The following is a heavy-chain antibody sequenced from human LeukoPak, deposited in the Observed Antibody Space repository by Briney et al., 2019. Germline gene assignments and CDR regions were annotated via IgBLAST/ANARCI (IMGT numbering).Heavy chain of an antibody. CDR2: ISGSGGKT. CDR1: GFTFGSYD. V-gene: IGHV3-23*01. J-gene: IGHJ4*02. Sequence: GGSLRLSCAASGFTFGSYDMSWVRQAPGKGLEWGSSISGSGGKTYYADSVKGRFTISRDNAKNTLYLQMSSLRAEDTAVYYCAKEERAWDYVGGQGTLVTVSS. D-gene: IGHD4-17*01. CDR3: AKEERAWDYV.